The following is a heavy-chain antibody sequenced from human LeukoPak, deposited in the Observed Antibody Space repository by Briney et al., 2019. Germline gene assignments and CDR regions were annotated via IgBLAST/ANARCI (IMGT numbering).Heavy chain of an antibody. CDR2: IYWNDDK. V-gene: IGHV2-5*01. CDR1: GGSFSGYYW. Sequence: KPSETLSLTCAVYGGSFSGYYWSWIRQPPGKALEWLALIYWNDDKRYSPSLKSRLTITKDTSKNQVVLTMTNMDPVDTATYYCGRSSWPTRTRWFDPWGQGTLVTVSS. D-gene: IGHD6-13*01. J-gene: IGHJ5*02. CDR3: GRSSWPTRTRWFDP.